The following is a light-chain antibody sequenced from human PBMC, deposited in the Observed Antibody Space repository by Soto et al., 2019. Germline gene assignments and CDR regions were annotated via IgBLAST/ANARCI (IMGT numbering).Light chain of an antibody. V-gene: IGKV3-15*01. J-gene: IGKJ1*01. CDR2: GAS. Sequence: VMTQSPATLSVSPGERATLFCWASETVATNLAWYQQKPGQAPRLLISGASTRAAGISDRFRGSGSGTEFTLTISSLRSEDSAIYYYQQYFEWPPMTFGQGTKVEI. CDR3: QQYFEWPPMT. CDR1: ETVATN.